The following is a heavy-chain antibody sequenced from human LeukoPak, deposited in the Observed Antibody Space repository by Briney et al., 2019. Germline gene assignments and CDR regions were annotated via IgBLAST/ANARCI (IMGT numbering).Heavy chain of an antibody. J-gene: IGHJ5*02. CDR2: ISWNSGSI. CDR3: ARGGGWSGSNWFDP. CDR1: GFTFDDYA. Sequence: GGSLRLSCAASGFTFDDYAVHWVRQAPGKGLEWVSGISWNSGSIGYADSVKGRFTISRDNAKNSLYLQMNSLRAEDMALYYCARGGGWSGSNWFDPWGQGTLVTVSS. D-gene: IGHD3-3*01. V-gene: IGHV3-9*03.